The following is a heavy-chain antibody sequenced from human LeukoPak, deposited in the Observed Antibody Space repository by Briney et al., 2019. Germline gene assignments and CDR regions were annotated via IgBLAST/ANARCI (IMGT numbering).Heavy chain of an antibody. CDR3: ARSPYYYDSSGYFDY. Sequence: SETLSLTCTVSGGSISSGSYYWSWIRQPAGKRLEWIGHIYRSGSTNYNPSLKSRVTISVDTSKKQFSLKLSSVTAADTAVYYCARSPYYYDSSGYFDYWGQGTLVTVSS. CDR1: GGSISSGSYY. J-gene: IGHJ4*02. V-gene: IGHV4-61*09. D-gene: IGHD3-22*01. CDR2: IYRSGST.